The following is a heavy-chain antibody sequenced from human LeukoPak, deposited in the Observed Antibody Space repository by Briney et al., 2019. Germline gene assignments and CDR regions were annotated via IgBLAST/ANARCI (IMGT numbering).Heavy chain of an antibody. J-gene: IGHJ4*02. CDR2: IRYDENTK. V-gene: IGHV3-30*02. CDR3: AKENTRDGYRHFHY. Sequence: GGSLRLSCTASGLPFSSYGMQWVRQAPGKGLEWVACIRYDENTKYYADSVKGRFTVSRDNSENTLFLQMNSLRAEDTAVYYCAKENTRDGYRHFHYWGQGTLVTDSS. D-gene: IGHD5-24*01. CDR1: GLPFSSYG.